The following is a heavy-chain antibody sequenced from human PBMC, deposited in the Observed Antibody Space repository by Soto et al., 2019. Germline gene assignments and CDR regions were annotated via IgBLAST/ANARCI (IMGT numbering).Heavy chain of an antibody. D-gene: IGHD1-7*01. CDR2: IYSGGST. J-gene: IGHJ6*02. V-gene: IGHV3-66*01. CDR1: GFTVSSNY. CDR3: ASNHLGTTPYGMDV. Sequence: GGSLRLSCAASGFTVSSNYMSWVRQAPGKGLEWVSVIYSGGSTYCADSVKGRFTISRDNSKNTLYLQMNSLRAEDTAVYYCASNHLGTTPYGMDVWGQGTTVTVSS.